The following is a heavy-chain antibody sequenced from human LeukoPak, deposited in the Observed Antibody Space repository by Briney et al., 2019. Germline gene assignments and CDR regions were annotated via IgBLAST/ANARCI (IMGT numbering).Heavy chain of an antibody. J-gene: IGHJ4*02. V-gene: IGHV1-69*13. CDR2: IIPIFGTA. CDR3: ARDVCGGDCFLDY. D-gene: IGHD2-21*02. CDR1: GGTFSSYA. Sequence: GASVKVSCKASGGTFSSYAISWVRQAPGQGLEWMGGIIPIFGTANYAQKFQGRVTITADESTSTAYMELSSLRSEDTAVYYCARDVCGGDCFLDYWGQGTLVTVSS.